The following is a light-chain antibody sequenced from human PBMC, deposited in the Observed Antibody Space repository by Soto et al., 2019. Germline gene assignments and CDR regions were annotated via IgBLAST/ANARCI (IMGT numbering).Light chain of an antibody. CDR3: QQYGSSPPYN. CDR1: HSVSSTY. J-gene: IGKJ2*01. Sequence: EIVLTQSPGTLSLSPGERATLSCRASHSVSSTYLAWYQQKPGQAPRLLIYGASSRATGIPDRFSGSGSGTDFTITISILEPEDFAVYYCQQYGSSPPYNFGQGTKLEIK. CDR2: GAS. V-gene: IGKV3-20*01.